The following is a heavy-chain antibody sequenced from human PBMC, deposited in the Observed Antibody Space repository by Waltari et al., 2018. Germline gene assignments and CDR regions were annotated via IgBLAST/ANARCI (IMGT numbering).Heavy chain of an antibody. V-gene: IGHV3-33*01. J-gene: IGHJ4*02. Sequence: QVQLVESGGGVVQPGRSLRLSCAASGFTFSSYGMHWVRQAPGKGLEWVAGIWYDGSNKYYADSVKGRFTISRDNSKNTLYLQMNSLRAEDTAVYYCARDRGDTAMAFDYWGQGTLVTVSS. CDR2: IWYDGSNK. CDR1: GFTFSSYG. D-gene: IGHD5-18*01. CDR3: ARDRGDTAMAFDY.